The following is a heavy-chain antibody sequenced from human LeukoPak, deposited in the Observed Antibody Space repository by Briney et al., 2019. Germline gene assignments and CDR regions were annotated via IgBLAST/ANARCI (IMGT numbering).Heavy chain of an antibody. D-gene: IGHD4-17*01. CDR1: GYTXTELS. J-gene: IGHJ4*02. V-gene: IGHV1-24*01. CDR3: ATGLMTTVTTEDY. CDR2: FDPEDGET. Sequence: ASVKVSCKVSGYTXTELSMHGVRQAPGKGLEWMGGFDPEDGETIYAQKFQGRVTMTEDTSTDTAYMELSSLRSEDTAVYYCATGLMTTVTTEDYWGQGTLVTVSS.